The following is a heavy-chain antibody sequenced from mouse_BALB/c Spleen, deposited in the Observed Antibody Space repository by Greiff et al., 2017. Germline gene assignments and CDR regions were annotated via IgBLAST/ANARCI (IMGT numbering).Heavy chain of an antibody. V-gene: IGHV1S81*02. CDR3: TRGGSTMIAWFAY. Sequence: QVQLQQSGAELVKPGASVKLSCKASGYTFTSYYMYWVKQRPGQGLEWIGEINPSNGGTNFNEKFKSKATLTVDKSSSTAYMQLSSLTSEDSAVYYCTRGGSTMIAWFAYWGQGTLVTVS. CDR1: GYTFTSYY. J-gene: IGHJ3*01. D-gene: IGHD2-4*01. CDR2: INPSNGGT.